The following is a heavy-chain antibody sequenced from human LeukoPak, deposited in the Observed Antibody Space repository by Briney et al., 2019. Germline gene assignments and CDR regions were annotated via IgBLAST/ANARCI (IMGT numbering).Heavy chain of an antibody. Sequence: PGGSLRLSCAVSGFTITSWSMNWVRQAPGKGLEWLSYISSGGSPIYYADSVKGRFTISRDDAKNLVYLQMNSLRAEDTAVYYCTYLRTPYYNDKWVDPWGQGALVTVS. J-gene: IGHJ5*02. V-gene: IGHV3-48*04. CDR1: GFTITSWS. D-gene: IGHD3/OR15-3a*01. CDR3: TYLRTPYYNDKWVDP. CDR2: ISSGGSPI.